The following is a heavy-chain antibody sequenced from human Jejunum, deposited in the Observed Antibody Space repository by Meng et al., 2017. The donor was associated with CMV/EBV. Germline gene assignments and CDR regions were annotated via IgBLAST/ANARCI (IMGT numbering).Heavy chain of an antibody. CDR3: ARDAGPSTD. Sequence: SWRASGGTLSSDNLSWVRQAPGQGLEWVGRIMTVLGTTYYAEKFRGRVTITADKSTSTVYMEINSLTSEDTAVYFCARDAGPSTDWGQGTLVTVSS. CDR1: GGTLSSDN. CDR2: IMTVLGTT. D-gene: IGHD2-8*02. J-gene: IGHJ4*02. V-gene: IGHV1-69*08.